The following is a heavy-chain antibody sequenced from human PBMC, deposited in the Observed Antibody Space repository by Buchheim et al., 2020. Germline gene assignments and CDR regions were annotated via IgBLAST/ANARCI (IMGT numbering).Heavy chain of an antibody. CDR2: IKSKSDGGTT. D-gene: IGHD5-12*01. Sequence: EVQLVASGGGLVKPGGSLRLSCAASGFTFTNAWMSWVRQVPGKGLEWVGRIKSKSDGGTTDYAAPVKGRFPILRDDSKNTLFLQMDSLKSEDTAVYYCNTGLRVATTGYWGQETL. J-gene: IGHJ4*02. CDR1: GFTFTNAW. V-gene: IGHV3-15*01. CDR3: NTGLRVATTGY.